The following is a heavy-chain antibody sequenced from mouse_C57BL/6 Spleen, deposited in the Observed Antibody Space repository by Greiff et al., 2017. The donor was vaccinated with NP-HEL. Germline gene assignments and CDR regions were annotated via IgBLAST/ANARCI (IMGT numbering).Heavy chain of an antibody. CDR3: ARHEDRDYYGRGWYFDV. CDR2: FYPGSGSI. CDR1: GYTFTEYT. J-gene: IGHJ1*03. D-gene: IGHD1-1*01. V-gene: IGHV1-62-2*01. Sequence: VKLQESGAELVKPGASVKLSCKASGYTFTEYTIHWVKQRSGQGLEWIGWFYPGSGSIKYNEKFKDKATLTADKSSSTVYMELSRLTSEDSAVYFCARHEDRDYYGRGWYFDVWGTGTTVTVSS.